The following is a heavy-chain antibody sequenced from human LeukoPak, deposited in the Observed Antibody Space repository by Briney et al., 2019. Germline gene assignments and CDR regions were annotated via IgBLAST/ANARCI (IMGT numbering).Heavy chain of an antibody. CDR2: IYSGGST. CDR1: GFTFSSYA. CDR3: ARGRRGPYGGNSFDY. Sequence: GGSLRLSCAASGFTFSSYAMHWVRQAPGKGLEWVSVIYSGGSTYYADSVKGRFTISRDNSKNTLFLQMNSLRAEDTAVYYCARGRRGPYGGNSFDYWGQGTLVTVSS. D-gene: IGHD4-23*01. J-gene: IGHJ4*02. V-gene: IGHV3-NL1*01.